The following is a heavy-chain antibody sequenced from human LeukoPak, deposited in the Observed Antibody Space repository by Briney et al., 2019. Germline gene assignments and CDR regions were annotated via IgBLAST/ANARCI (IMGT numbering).Heavy chain of an antibody. CDR2: INPKIGGT. J-gene: IGHJ6*03. V-gene: IGHV1-2*02. D-gene: IGHD1-1*01. CDR3: ARVQLERPGYYYYYMDV. CDR1: GYTFTGYY. Sequence: ASVKVSCKASGYTFTGYYIHWVRQAPGQGLEWMGWINPKIGGTNYAQKFQGRVTMTRDTSISTAYMELSRLRSDDTAVYYCARVQLERPGYYYYYMDVWGKGTTVTVSS.